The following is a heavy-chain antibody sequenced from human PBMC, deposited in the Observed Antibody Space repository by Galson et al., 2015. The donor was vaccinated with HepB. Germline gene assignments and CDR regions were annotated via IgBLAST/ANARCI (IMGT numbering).Heavy chain of an antibody. CDR2: INHSGGT. CDR3: ARPFSADYAQFDY. V-gene: IGHV4-34*01. Sequence: TLSLTCAVCGGSFSGYYWSWSRQPPGKGLEWIGEINHSGGTNYNPSLKSRVTISVDPSKNQFSLKLSSVTAADTAVYYCARPFSADYAQFDYWGQGTLVTVSS. D-gene: IGHD4-17*01. CDR1: GGSFSGYY. J-gene: IGHJ4*02.